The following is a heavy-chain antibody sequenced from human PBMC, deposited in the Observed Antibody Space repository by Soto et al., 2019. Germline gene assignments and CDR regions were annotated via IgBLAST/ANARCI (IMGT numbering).Heavy chain of an antibody. Sequence: PSENLSLTCTVSGGSISSYYWSWIRQPPGKGLEWIGYIYYSGSTNYNPSLKSRVTISVDTSKNQFSLKLSSVTAADTAVYYCARRYGGNLDYWGQGTLVTVSS. CDR3: ARRYGGNLDY. J-gene: IGHJ4*02. CDR2: IYYSGST. D-gene: IGHD1-26*01. V-gene: IGHV4-59*08. CDR1: GGSISSYY.